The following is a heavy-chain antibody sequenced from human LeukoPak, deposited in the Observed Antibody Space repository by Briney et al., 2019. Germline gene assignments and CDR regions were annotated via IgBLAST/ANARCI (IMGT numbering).Heavy chain of an antibody. D-gene: IGHD5-18*01. CDR3: ARDINQLWFDY. CDR2: IYYSGST. V-gene: IGHV4-59*01. J-gene: IGHJ4*02. Sequence: PSGTLSLTCPVSGGSISSYYWSWSRQPPGKGLEGIGYIYYSGSTNYNPSLKSRVTISVDTSKNQFSLKLSSVAAADTAVYYCARDINQLWFDYWGQGTLVTVSS. CDR1: GGSISSYY.